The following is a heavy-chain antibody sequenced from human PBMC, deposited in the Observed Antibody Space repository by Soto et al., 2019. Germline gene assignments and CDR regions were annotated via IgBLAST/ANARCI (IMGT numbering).Heavy chain of an antibody. CDR2: ISYDGSNK. D-gene: IGHD6-19*01. J-gene: IGHJ4*02. CDR3: AKDSIAVAGTFDY. V-gene: IGHV3-30*18. CDR1: GFTFSSYG. Sequence: GGSLRLSCAASGFTFSSYGMHWVRQAPGKGLEWVAVISYDGSNKYYADSVKGRFTISRDNSKNTLYLQINSLRAEDTAVYYCAKDSIAVAGTFDYWGQGTLVTVSS.